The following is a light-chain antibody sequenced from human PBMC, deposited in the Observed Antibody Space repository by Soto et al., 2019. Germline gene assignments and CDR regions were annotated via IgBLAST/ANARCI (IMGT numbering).Light chain of an antibody. J-gene: IGKJ2*01. CDR2: DAS. V-gene: IGKV3-11*01. Sequence: DIVLTQSPATLSLSPGERATLSCRASQSVSNFLAWYQQKPGQAPRVIIYDASTRATGIPARFSGSGSGTDFTLTISSLEPEDFAVYYCQQRSYWPGTFGQGTKVDIK. CDR1: QSVSNF. CDR3: QQRSYWPGT.